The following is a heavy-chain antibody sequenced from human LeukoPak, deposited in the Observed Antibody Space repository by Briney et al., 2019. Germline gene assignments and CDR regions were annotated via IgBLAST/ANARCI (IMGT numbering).Heavy chain of an antibody. CDR2: INPNSGGT. V-gene: IGHV1-2*06. CDR3: ARSTENWNDVGSFDY. CDR1: GYTFTGYY. J-gene: IGHJ4*02. Sequence: ASVKVSCKASGYTFTGYYMHWVRQAPGRGLEWMGRINPNSGGTNYAQKFQGRVTMTRDTSISTAYMELSRLRSDDTAVYYCARSTENWNDVGSFDYWGQGTLVTVSS. D-gene: IGHD1-1*01.